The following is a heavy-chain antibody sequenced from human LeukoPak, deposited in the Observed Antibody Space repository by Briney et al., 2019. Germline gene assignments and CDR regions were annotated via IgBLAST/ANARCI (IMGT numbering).Heavy chain of an antibody. J-gene: IGHJ4*02. CDR2: IYYNGNT. V-gene: IGHV4-59*01. Sequence: PSETLSLTCAVYGGSFSGYYWSWIRQPPGKGLEWIGYIYYNGNTNYNPSLKSRVTISVDTSKNQFSLKLSSVTAADTAVYCATYIGAGQLLPHYFDYWGQGTLVTVSS. CDR3: ATYIGAGQLLPHYFDY. D-gene: IGHD2-2*01. CDR1: GGSFSGYY.